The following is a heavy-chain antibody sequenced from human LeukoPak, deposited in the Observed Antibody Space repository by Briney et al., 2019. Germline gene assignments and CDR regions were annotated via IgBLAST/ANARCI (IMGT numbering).Heavy chain of an antibody. V-gene: IGHV3-23*01. CDR1: GFTFSSYA. CDR2: ISGSGGST. Sequence: GGSLRLSCAASGFTFSSYAVSWVRPAPGKGLEWVLSISGSGGSTYSADSVKGRFTISRDNSKNTLYLQMNSLRAEDTALYYCAKDRSCTNDICHGDFDYWGQGTLVTVSS. CDR3: AKDRSCTNDICHGDFDY. D-gene: IGHD2-8*01. J-gene: IGHJ4*02.